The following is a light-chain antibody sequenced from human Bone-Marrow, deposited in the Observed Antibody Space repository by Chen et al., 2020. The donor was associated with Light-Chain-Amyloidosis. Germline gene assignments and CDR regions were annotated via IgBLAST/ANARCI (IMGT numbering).Light chain of an antibody. CDR2: GSS. CDR3: QQYGTSPLT. V-gene: IGKV3-20*01. Sequence: EIVLTQSPGTLSLSPGEGANLSCRTSQTISSNYLTWYQQKFGQAPRLLIYGSSSRATGIPDRFTGSVSGTDFTLTINRLEPEDFAMYYCQQYGTSPLTVGGGTKVEIK. CDR1: QTISSNY. J-gene: IGKJ4*01.